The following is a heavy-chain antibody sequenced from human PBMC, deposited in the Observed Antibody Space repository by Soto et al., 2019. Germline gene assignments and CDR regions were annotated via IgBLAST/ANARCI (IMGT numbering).Heavy chain of an antibody. D-gene: IGHD3-3*01. CDR2: IYPGDSDT. CDR3: ARSLVLTIFGVVTPYGMDV. CDR1: GYSFTSYW. J-gene: IGHJ6*02. V-gene: IGHV5-51*01. Sequence: GESLKISCNGSGYSFTSYWIGWVRQMPGKGLEWMGIIYPGDSDTRYSPSFQGQVTISADKSISTAYLQWSSLKASDTAMYYCARSLVLTIFGVVTPYGMDVWGQGTTVPVYS.